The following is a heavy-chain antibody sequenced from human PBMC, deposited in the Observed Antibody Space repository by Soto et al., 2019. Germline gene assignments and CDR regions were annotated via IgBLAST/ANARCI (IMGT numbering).Heavy chain of an antibody. J-gene: IGHJ6*03. CDR3: VKPVNFHHDHMAV. CDR2: IFYSGST. Sequence: SETLSLPCTVSGVSISSSSDYWGWIRHPPGKGLEWIGSIFYSGSTYYNPSLESRVTIYIDTSKNQFSLKLSSVTAADTAVYYCVKPVNFHHDHMAVWAKGTPDPVSS. V-gene: IGHV4-39*01. CDR1: GVSISSSSDY. D-gene: IGHD3-3*01.